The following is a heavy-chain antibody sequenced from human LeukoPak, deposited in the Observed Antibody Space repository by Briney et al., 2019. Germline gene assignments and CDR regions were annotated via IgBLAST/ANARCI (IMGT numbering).Heavy chain of an antibody. J-gene: IGHJ3*02. CDR2: IYHSGST. Sequence: SETLSLTCTVSGYSISSGYYWGWIRQPPGKGLEWIGSIYHSGSTYYNPSLKSRVIVSIDTSRNQFSLKLRSVTAADTAVYYCARQDQTYDFWSGLVELGAFDIWGQGTRVTVSS. CDR3: ARQDQTYDFWSGLVELGAFDI. D-gene: IGHD3-3*01. V-gene: IGHV4-38-2*02. CDR1: GYSISSGYY.